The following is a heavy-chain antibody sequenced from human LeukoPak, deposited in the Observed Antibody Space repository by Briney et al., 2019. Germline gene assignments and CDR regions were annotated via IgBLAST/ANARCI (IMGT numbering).Heavy chain of an antibody. D-gene: IGHD6-19*01. CDR2: INPNSGGT. V-gene: IGHV1-2*02. CDR3: ARDPSNTSGRNVYFDF. J-gene: IGHJ4*02. CDR1: GYTFTGYY. Sequence: GASVKVSCKASGYTFTGYYMHWVRQAPGQGLEWMGWINPNSGGTNYAQKFQGRVTMTRDTSISTAYMELSRLRSDDTAVYFCARDPSNTSGRNVYFDFWGQGTVVTVSS.